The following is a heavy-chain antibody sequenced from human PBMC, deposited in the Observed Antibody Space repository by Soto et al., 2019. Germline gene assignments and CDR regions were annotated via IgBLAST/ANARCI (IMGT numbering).Heavy chain of an antibody. CDR2: ISGSGGST. CDR1: GFTFSSYA. V-gene: IGHV3-23*01. Sequence: PGGSLRLSCAASGFTFSSYAMSWVRQAPGKGLEWVSAISGSGGSTYYADSVKGRFTISRDNSKNTLYLQMNSLRAEDTAVYYCAKDRTALLWFGDPPPFDYWGQGTLVTVSS. CDR3: AKDRTALLWFGDPPPFDY. D-gene: IGHD3-10*01. J-gene: IGHJ4*02.